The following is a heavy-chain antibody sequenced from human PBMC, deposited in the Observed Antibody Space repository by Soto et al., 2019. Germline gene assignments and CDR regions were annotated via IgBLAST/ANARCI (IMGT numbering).Heavy chain of an antibody. D-gene: IGHD6-19*01. CDR1: GGSMDTYY. Sequence: SETLSLTCSVSGGSMDTYYWTWIRQPPGKGLEWIGYIYYSGSTNYNPSLKSRVSISLHTSKSHFSLKLSSVTAADTAVYYCARGVDRQWADYWGQGTLVTVYS. V-gene: IGHV4-59*01. CDR3: ARGVDRQWADY. J-gene: IGHJ4*02. CDR2: IYYSGST.